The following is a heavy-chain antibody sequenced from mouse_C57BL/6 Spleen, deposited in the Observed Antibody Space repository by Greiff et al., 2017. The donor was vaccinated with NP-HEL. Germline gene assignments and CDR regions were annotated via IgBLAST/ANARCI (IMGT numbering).Heavy chain of an antibody. V-gene: IGHV1-81*01. CDR2: IYPRSGNT. J-gene: IGHJ1*03. CDR3: ARSKTGDWCFDV. CDR1: GYTFTSYG. Sequence: QVQLQQSGAELARPGASVKLSCKASGYTFTSYGISWVKQRTGQGLEWIGEIYPRSGNTYYNEKFKGKATLTADKSSSTAYMELRSLTSEDSAVYFCARSKTGDWCFDVWGTGTTVTVSS.